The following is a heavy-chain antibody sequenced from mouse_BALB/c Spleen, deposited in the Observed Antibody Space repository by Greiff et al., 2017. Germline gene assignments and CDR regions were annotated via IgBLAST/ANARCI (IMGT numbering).Heavy chain of an antibody. Sequence: DVKLVESGPELVKPGASVKISCKASGYSFTGYFMNWVKQSHGKSLEWIGRINPYNGDTFYNQKFKGKATLTVDKSSSTAHMELLSLTSEDSAVYYCGYYYGSSSSYFDVWGAGTTVTVSS. J-gene: IGHJ1*01. CDR2: INPYNGDT. V-gene: IGHV1-37*01. D-gene: IGHD1-1*01. CDR3: GYYYGSSSSYFDV. CDR1: GYSFTGYF.